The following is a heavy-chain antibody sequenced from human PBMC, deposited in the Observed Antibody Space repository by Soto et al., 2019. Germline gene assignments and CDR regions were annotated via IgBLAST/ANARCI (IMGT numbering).Heavy chain of an antibody. CDR3: ARPLHIVVVTDYFDY. D-gene: IGHD2-21*02. CDR1: GFTFSSYA. Sequence: QVQLVESGGGVVQPGRSLRLSCAASGFTFSSYAMHWVRQAPGKGLEWVAVISYDGSNKYYADSVKGRFTISRDNSKNTLYLQMNSLRAEDTAVYYCARPLHIVVVTDYFDYWGQGTLVTVSS. CDR2: ISYDGSNK. J-gene: IGHJ4*02. V-gene: IGHV3-30-3*01.